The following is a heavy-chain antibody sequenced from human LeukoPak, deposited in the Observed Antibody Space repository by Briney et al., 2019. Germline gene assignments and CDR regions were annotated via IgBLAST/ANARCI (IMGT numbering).Heavy chain of an antibody. Sequence: SETLSLTCTVSGGSISSYYWSWIRQPAGKGLEWIGRIYTSGSTNYNPSLKSRVTMSVDTSKNQFSLKLSSVTAADTAVYYCARSGYYYDSHYYYYYMDVWGKGTTVTISS. J-gene: IGHJ6*03. V-gene: IGHV4-4*07. D-gene: IGHD3-22*01. CDR3: ARSGYYYDSHYYYYYMDV. CDR1: GGSISSYY. CDR2: IYTSGST.